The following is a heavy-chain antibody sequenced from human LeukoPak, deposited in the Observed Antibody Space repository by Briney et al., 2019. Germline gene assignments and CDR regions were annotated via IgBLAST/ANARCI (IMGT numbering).Heavy chain of an antibody. CDR2: IFYSGRA. J-gene: IGHJ4*02. D-gene: IGHD5-12*01. CDR1: SYSISSGYY. V-gene: IGHV4-38-2*02. CDR3: ARDRGGRTGYASGDSDF. Sequence: SETLSLTCAVSSYSISSGYYWDWIRQPPGKGLEWIGTIFYSGRAYYNPSLKSRVTMSVDTSKNHFSLKLTSVTAADTAVYFCARDRGGRTGYASGDSDFWGQGTLVTVSS.